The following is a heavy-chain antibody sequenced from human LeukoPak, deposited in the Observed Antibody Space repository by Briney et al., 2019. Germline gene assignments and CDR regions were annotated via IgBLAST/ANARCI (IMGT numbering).Heavy chain of an antibody. J-gene: IGHJ4*02. CDR2: IYSGGGT. Sequence: GGSLRLSCAASGFTVSNNYMRWVRQAPGKGLEWVSLIYSGGGTYYADGVKGRFTISRDGSKKMLYLQMDSLRAEDTAIYYCARDPPAVAANTYGWGQGTLVTVSS. D-gene: IGHD6-6*01. CDR1: GFTVSNNY. V-gene: IGHV3-66*01. CDR3: ARDPPAVAANTYG.